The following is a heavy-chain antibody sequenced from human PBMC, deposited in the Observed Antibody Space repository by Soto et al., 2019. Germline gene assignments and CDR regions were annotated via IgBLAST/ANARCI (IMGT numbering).Heavy chain of an antibody. CDR1: GGSISSSSYY. J-gene: IGHJ5*02. CDR3: ARSLYCSGGSCRRVWFDP. V-gene: IGHV4-39*01. CDR2: IYYSGST. Sequence: QLQLQESGPGLVKPSETLSLTCTVSGGSISSSSYYWGWIRQPPGKGLEWIGSIYYSGSTYYNPSLKSRVTISVDTSKNQFSLKLSSVTAADTAVYYFARSLYCSGGSCRRVWFDPWGQGTLVTVSS. D-gene: IGHD2-15*01.